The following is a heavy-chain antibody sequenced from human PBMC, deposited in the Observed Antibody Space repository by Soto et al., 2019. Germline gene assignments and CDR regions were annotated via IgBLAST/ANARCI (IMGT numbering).Heavy chain of an antibody. CDR1: VYSFSSYA. V-gene: IGHV1-3*01. D-gene: IGHD2-15*01. Sequence: SVKLSWKPFVYSFSSYAMRLVRQAPGQGLEWMGWISLGNGNTKYSQKFQGRVTITSDTSASTAYMDLSRMGSDDTAVYYCARAFRAYCSHGSCSYRVGYWGQGTLVTVSS. CDR2: ISLGNGNT. J-gene: IGHJ4*02. CDR3: ARAFRAYCSHGSCSYRVGY.